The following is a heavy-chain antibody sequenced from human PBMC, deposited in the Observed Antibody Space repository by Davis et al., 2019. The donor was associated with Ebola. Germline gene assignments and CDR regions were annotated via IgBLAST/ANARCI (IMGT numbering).Heavy chain of an antibody. Sequence: GGSLRLSCAASGFTFSSYSMNWVRQAPGKGLEWVSSISSSSSYIYYADSVKGRFTISRDNAKNSLYLQMNSLRAEDTAVYYCARVQYDYIWGSYRTSLDYYYYGMDVWGQGTTVTVSS. CDR3: ARVQYDYIWGSYRTSLDYYYYGMDV. CDR2: ISSSSSYI. D-gene: IGHD3-16*02. CDR1: GFTFSSYS. V-gene: IGHV3-21*01. J-gene: IGHJ6*02.